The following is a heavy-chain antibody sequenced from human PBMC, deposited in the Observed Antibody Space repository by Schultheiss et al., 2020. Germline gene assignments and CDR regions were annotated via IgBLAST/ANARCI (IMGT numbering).Heavy chain of an antibody. J-gene: IGHJ4*02. V-gene: IGHV3-48*01. CDR3: ARDSVAAASPLDY. CDR2: ISSSSSTI. Sequence: GESLKISCAASGFTFSSYSMNWVRQAPGKGLEWVSSISSSSSTIFYADSVKGRFTISRDNAKNSLSLQLNSLTAGDTAVYYCARDSVAAASPLDYWGQGTLVTVSS. CDR1: GFTFSSYS. D-gene: IGHD6-13*01.